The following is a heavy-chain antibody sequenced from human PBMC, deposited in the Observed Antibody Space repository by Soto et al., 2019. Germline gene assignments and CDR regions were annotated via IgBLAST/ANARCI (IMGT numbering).Heavy chain of an antibody. Sequence: QVQLVQSGAEVMEPGASVKVPCKASGYTFTSYDINWVRQVTGQRLEWLGWMNPNSGNTGYAQNFQGRVTMTRDTSISTAYLQLTSLRSEDTGIYYCARKIPDTGGFDNWGQGILVTVSS. J-gene: IGHJ4*02. CDR2: MNPNSGNT. CDR1: GYTFTSYD. V-gene: IGHV1-8*01. CDR3: ARKIPDTGGFDN. D-gene: IGHD2-15*01.